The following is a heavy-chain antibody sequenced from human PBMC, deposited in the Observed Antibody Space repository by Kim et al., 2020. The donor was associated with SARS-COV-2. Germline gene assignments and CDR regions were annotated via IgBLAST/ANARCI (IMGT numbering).Heavy chain of an antibody. V-gene: IGHV4-34*01. CDR2: INHSGST. J-gene: IGHJ3*02. D-gene: IGHD7-27*01. Sequence: SETLSLTCAVYGGSFSGYYWSWIRQPPGKGLEWIGEINHSGSTNYNPSLKSRVTISVDTSKNQFSLKLSSVTAADTAVYYCARVIKLGIAAFDIWGQGTMVTVSS. CDR3: ARVIKLGIAAFDI. CDR1: GGSFSGYY.